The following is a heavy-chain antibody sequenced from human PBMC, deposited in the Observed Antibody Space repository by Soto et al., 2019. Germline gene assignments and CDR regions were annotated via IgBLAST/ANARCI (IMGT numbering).Heavy chain of an antibody. CDR1: GFTFSRYW. CDR2: VKSDGSET. Sequence: EAQLVESGGGLVQPGGSLRLSCAASGFTFSRYWMHWVRQAPGKGLVWVSRVKSDGSETYYADSVKGRFTISRDNVKNTLYLQMNRLRVEDTAVYYCARSNNGDYGVRAFDMWGQGTMVTVS. J-gene: IGHJ3*02. CDR3: ARSNNGDYGVRAFDM. V-gene: IGHV3-74*02. D-gene: IGHD4-17*01.